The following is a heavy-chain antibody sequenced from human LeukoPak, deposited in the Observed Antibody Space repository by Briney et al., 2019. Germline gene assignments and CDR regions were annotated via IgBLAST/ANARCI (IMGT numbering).Heavy chain of an antibody. CDR2: INHSGST. J-gene: IGHJ4*02. CDR3: ARGVSSSWYDPIYYFDY. D-gene: IGHD6-13*01. CDR1: GGSFSGYY. V-gene: IGHV4-34*01. Sequence: SETLSLTCAVYGGSFSGYYWSWIRQPPGKGLEWIGEINHSGSTNYNPSLKSRVTISVDTSKNQFSLKLSSVTAADTAVYYYARGVSSSWYDPIYYFDYWGQGTLVTVSS.